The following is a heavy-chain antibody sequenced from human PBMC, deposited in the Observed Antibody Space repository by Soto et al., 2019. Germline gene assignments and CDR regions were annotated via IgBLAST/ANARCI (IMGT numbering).Heavy chain of an antibody. V-gene: IGHV4-31*11. CDR2: IYYNGNT. Sequence: SAETLSLTCAVSGGSINSGGYYWTWIRQHPGKGLELIGYIYYNGNTYYNPSLKSRVTISVDTSKNQFSLNLSSVTASDTAVYYWASLAYCPTPSCPPXWGQGTTVTVS. CDR3: ASLAYCPTPSCPPX. CDR1: GGSINSGGYY. J-gene: IGHJ6*02. D-gene: IGHD2-21*01.